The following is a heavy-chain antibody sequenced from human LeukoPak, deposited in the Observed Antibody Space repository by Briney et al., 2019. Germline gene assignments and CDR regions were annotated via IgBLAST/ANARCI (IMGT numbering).Heavy chain of an antibody. V-gene: IGHV4-39*01. J-gene: IGHJ6*02. CDR1: GGSISSDGVY. Sequence: SETLSLTCTVSGGSISSDGVYWGWVRQPPGKGLEWIGSIFHSGGTYYNPSLKSRVIIPVDTSKNQFSLKLSSVTAADTAVYYCARLDCSSTSCHPSYYYYYGMDVWGQGTTVTVSS. D-gene: IGHD2-2*01. CDR2: IFHSGGT. CDR3: ARLDCSSTSCHPSYYYYYGMDV.